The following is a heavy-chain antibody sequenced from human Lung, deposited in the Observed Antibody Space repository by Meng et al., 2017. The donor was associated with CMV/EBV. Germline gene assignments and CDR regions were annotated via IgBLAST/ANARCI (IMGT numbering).Heavy chain of an antibody. J-gene: IGHJ4*02. CDR2: IYYSGST. V-gene: IGHV4-61*01. CDR3: AREPGDFWSGFYVPY. Sequence: SETLSLTXTVSGGSVSSGSYYWSWIRQPPGKGLEWIGYIYYSGSTNYNPSLKSRVTISVDTSKNQFSLKLSSVTAADTAVYYCAREPGDFWSGFYVPYWGTGTLVTVSS. CDR1: GGSVSSGSYY. D-gene: IGHD3-3*01.